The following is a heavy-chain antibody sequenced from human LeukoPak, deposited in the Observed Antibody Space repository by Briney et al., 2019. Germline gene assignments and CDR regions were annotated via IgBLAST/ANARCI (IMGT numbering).Heavy chain of an antibody. CDR3: ARDVDPYCSGGSCYRRKYDY. CDR1: GFTFSSYA. CDR2: ISYDGSNK. Sequence: GGSLRLSCAASGFTFSSYAMHWVRQAPGKGLEWVAVISYDGSNKYYADSVKGRFTISRDNSKNTLYLQMNSLRAEDTAVYYCARDVDPYCSGGSCYRRKYDYWGQGTLVTVSS. D-gene: IGHD2-15*01. V-gene: IGHV3-30-3*01. J-gene: IGHJ4*02.